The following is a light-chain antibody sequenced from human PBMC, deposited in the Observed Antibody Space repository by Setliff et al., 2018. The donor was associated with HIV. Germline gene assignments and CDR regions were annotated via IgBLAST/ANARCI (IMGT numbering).Light chain of an antibody. J-gene: IGLJ1*01. Sequence: LTQPASVSGSPGQSITISCTGTSTDVGTYNLVSWYQQHPGKAPKVMIYEVSKRPSGISNRFSGSKSGNTASLTISGLQPEDVSDYYCCSYASGSTSLFFFGTGTRSPS. CDR1: STDVGTYNL. CDR3: CSYASGSTSLFF. CDR2: EVS. V-gene: IGLV2-23*02.